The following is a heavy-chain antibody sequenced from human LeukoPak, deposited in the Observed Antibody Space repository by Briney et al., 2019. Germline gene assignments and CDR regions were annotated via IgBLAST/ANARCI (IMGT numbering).Heavy chain of an antibody. D-gene: IGHD6-13*01. V-gene: IGHV3-30*04. Sequence: GGSLRLSCAASGFMFSKTGVHWVRQAPGKGLEWVAVISYDGSNKYYADSVKGRFTISRDNSKNTLYLQMDSLRAEDTAVYYCARRAAALKYWGQGTLVTVSS. CDR3: ARRAAALKY. CDR1: GFMFSKTG. CDR2: ISYDGSNK. J-gene: IGHJ4*02.